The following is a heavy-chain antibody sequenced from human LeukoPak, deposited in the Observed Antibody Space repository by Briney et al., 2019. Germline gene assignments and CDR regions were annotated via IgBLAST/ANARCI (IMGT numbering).Heavy chain of an antibody. CDR3: ASGYNSRFAFDI. J-gene: IGHJ3*02. CDR1: GFTFRSYS. D-gene: IGHD5-24*01. CDR2: ISSSSSTI. V-gene: IGHV3-48*01. Sequence: GGSLRLSCAASGFTFRSYSMNWVRQAPGKGLEWVSYISSSSSTIYYADSVKGRFTFSRDNAKDSLYLQMNSLRAEDTAVYYCASGYNSRFAFDIWGQGTMVTVSS.